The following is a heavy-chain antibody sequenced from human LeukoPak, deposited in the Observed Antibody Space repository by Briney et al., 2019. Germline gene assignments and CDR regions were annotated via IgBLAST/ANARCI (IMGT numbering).Heavy chain of an antibody. V-gene: IGHV3-48*02. CDR1: GFTFSRFG. CDR2: ISSSSSAI. J-gene: IGHJ4*02. Sequence: TGGSLRLSCAAFGFTFSRFGMNWVRQAPGKGLEWISYISSSSSAIYYADSVKGRFTISRDNAKNSLYLQMSSLRDEDTAVYYCAQKGGTDHWGQGTLVTVSS. D-gene: IGHD2-15*01. CDR3: AQKGGTDH.